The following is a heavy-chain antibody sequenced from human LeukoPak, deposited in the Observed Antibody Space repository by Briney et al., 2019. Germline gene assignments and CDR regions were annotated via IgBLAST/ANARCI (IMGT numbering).Heavy chain of an antibody. V-gene: IGHV3-30*02. CDR3: AKGNYYDSSAYSYFDY. CDR2: IRHDGSNK. J-gene: IGHJ4*02. Sequence: GGSLRLSCAASGFTFSSYGIHWVRQAPGKGLEWVAFIRHDGSNKYYADSVKGRFTISRDNSKNTLYLQMNSLRAEDTAVYYCAKGNYYDSSAYSYFDYWGQGTLVTVSS. D-gene: IGHD3-22*01. CDR1: GFTFSSYG.